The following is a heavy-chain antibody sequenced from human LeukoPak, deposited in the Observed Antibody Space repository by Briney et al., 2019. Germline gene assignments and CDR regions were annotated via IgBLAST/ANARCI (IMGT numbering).Heavy chain of an antibody. D-gene: IGHD1-26*01. CDR1: GFTFDDYA. CDR3: ASGFSGSYAAFDI. V-gene: IGHV3-9*01. J-gene: IGHJ3*02. Sequence: GGSLRLSCAASGFTFDDYAMHWVRQAPGKGLEWVSGISGSGGSTYYADSVKGRFTISRDNAKNSLYLQMNSLRAEDTAVYYCASGFSGSYAAFDIWGQGTMVTVSS. CDR2: ISGSGGST.